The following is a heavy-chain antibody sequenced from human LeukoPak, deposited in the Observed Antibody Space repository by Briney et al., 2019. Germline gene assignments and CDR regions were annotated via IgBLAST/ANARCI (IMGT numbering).Heavy chain of an antibody. CDR1: GGSISSYY. Sequence: SETLSLTCTVSGGSISSYYWSWIRQPPGKGLEWIAYIYYSGSTNYNPSLKSRVTISVDTSKNQFSLKLSSVTAADTAVYYCARGVSSGWYPFWDYWGQGTLVTVSS. CDR2: IYYSGST. CDR3: ARGVSSGWYPFWDY. V-gene: IGHV4-59*01. J-gene: IGHJ4*02. D-gene: IGHD6-19*01.